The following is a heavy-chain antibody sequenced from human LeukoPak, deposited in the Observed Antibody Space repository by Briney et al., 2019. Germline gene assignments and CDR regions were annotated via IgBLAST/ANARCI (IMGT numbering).Heavy chain of an antibody. J-gene: IGHJ4*02. D-gene: IGHD3-16*01. CDR3: AKGLEERVDYNYFDY. V-gene: IGHV3-48*04. CDR2: ISSSSSTI. Sequence: PGGSLRLSCAASGFTFSSYSMNWVRQAPGKGLEWVSYISSSSSTIYYADSVKGRFTISRDNAKNSLYLQMNSLRPEDMALYYCAKGLEERVDYNYFDYWGQGTLVTVSS. CDR1: GFTFSSYS.